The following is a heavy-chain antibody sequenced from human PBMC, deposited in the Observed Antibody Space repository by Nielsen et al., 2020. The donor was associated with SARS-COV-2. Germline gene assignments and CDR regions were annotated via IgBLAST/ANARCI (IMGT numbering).Heavy chain of an antibody. CDR1: GFTFRTFD. V-gene: IGHV3-33*05. D-gene: IGHD4-17*01. J-gene: IGHJ6*02. CDR3: ASQNRENDYGDYVTTWYYGMDV. CDR2: TSPDGSNY. Sequence: GESLKISCAASGFTFRTFDMHWVRQAPGKGLEWVALTSPDGSNYYHTDSVKGRFAISRDNSKNTLYLQMNSLRAEDTAVYYCASQNRENDYGDYVTTWYYGMDVWGQGTTVTVSS.